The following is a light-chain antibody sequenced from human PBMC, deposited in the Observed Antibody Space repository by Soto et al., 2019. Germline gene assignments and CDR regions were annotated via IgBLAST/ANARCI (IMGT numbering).Light chain of an antibody. V-gene: IGKV3-20*01. Sequence: EIVLTQSPDTLSLSPGESATLSCSAGQSVRSSYLAWYQQTPGQTPRLLIYAASSRATGIPDRFSGSGSGTDFTLTISRLEPEDFAVYYCQQYGSSPLTFGGGTKVDIK. CDR1: QSVRSSY. CDR3: QQYGSSPLT. J-gene: IGKJ4*01. CDR2: AAS.